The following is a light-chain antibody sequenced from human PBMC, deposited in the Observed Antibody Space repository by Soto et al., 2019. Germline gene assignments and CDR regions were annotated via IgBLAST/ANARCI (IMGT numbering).Light chain of an antibody. J-gene: IGLJ3*02. Sequence: QSALTQPRSVSGSPGQSVSISCTGTNSDVGGYNYVSWYQQHPGKAPKLMIYEVSNRPSGVSNRFSGSKSGNTASLTISGLQAEDEADYYCSSYTSSDTWVFGGGTKVTVL. CDR1: NSDVGGYNY. CDR3: SSYTSSDTWV. CDR2: EVS. V-gene: IGLV2-14*01.